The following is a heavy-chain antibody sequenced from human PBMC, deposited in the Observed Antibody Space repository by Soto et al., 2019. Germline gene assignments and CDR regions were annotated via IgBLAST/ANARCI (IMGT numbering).Heavy chain of an antibody. V-gene: IGHV4-30-2*01. J-gene: IGHJ4*02. D-gene: IGHD2-2*01. CDR2: IYRTGNT. CDR1: GDSMTSGDYS. Sequence: PSETLSLTCTVSGDSMTSGDYSWSWIRQPPGKGLEWLGYIYRTGNTHYSPSLKSRVSISQDRSKNQFSLELTSATAADTAVYYCARGDYQYSIDYWGQGTLVTVSS. CDR3: ARGDYQYSIDY.